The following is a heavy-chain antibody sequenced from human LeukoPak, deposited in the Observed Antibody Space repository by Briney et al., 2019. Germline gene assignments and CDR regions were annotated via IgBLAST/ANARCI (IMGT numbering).Heavy chain of an antibody. D-gene: IGHD3-10*01. V-gene: IGHV4-34*01. J-gene: IGHJ4*02. CDR2: INHSGST. CDR1: GGSFSGYY. CDR3: ARDAYYFGSGSQLDY. Sequence: SETLSLTCAVYGGSFSGYYWNWIRQPPGKGLEWIGEINHSGSTNYNPSLKSRVTISVDTSKNQFSLKLSSVTAADTAVYYCARDAYYFGSGSQLDYWGQGTLVTVSS.